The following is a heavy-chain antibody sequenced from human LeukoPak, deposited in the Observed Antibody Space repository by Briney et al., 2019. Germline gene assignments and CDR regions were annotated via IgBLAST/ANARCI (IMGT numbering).Heavy chain of an antibody. J-gene: IGHJ4*02. Sequence: GGSLRLSCAASGFTFSNACMSWVRQAPGKGLEWVGRIKSKTDGGTTDYAAPVKGRFTISRDDSKNTLYLQMNSLKTEDTAVYYCTTDPAYYDILTGCQLPYFDYWGQGTLVTVS. V-gene: IGHV3-15*01. CDR3: TTDPAYYDILTGCQLPYFDY. CDR1: GFTFSNAC. D-gene: IGHD3-9*01. CDR2: IKSKTDGGTT.